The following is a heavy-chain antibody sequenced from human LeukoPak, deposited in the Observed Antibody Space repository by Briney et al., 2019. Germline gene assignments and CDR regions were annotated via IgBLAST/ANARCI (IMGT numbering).Heavy chain of an antibody. CDR2: IYTSGST. Sequence: SETLSLTCTVSGGSISSYYWSWIRQPAGKGLEWIGCIYTSGSTNYNPSLKSRVTMSVDTSKNQFSLKLSSVTAADTAVYYCARVMTTVTTNWFDPWGQGTLVTVSS. J-gene: IGHJ5*02. V-gene: IGHV4-4*07. CDR3: ARVMTTVTTNWFDP. CDR1: GGSISSYY. D-gene: IGHD4-11*01.